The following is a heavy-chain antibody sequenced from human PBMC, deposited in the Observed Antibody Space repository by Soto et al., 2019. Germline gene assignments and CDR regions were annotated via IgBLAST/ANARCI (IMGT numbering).Heavy chain of an antibody. D-gene: IGHD3-10*01. CDR2: ISYDGSNK. CDR1: GFTFSSYG. CDR3: MKGFGTVEDY. Sequence: QVQLVESGGGVVQPGRSLRLSCAASGFTFSSYGMHWVRQAPGKGLEWVAVISYDGSNKYYADSVKGRFTISRDNSKNTLYLQMNSLRAEDTAVYYCMKGFGTVEDYRGQGTLVTVSS. J-gene: IGHJ4*02. V-gene: IGHV3-30*18.